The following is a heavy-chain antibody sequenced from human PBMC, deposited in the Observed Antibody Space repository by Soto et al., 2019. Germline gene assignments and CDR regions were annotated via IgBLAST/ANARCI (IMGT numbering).Heavy chain of an antibody. CDR2: ILVSEST. CDR1: GFICSSYD. D-gene: IGHD2-2*01. J-gene: IGHJ4*02. Sequence: PGGSLRLSCAASGFICSSYDMSWFRQAPGKALEWVSTILVSESTHYADSVKGRFTISRDNSKNTLCLQMNSLRVEDTAVYYCAKPNLFCSSTSCYDSWGQGTLVTVSS. V-gene: IGHV3-23*01. CDR3: AKPNLFCSSTSCYDS.